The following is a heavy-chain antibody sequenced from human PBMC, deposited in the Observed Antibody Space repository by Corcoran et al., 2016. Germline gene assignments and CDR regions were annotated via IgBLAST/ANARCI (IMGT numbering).Heavy chain of an antibody. D-gene: IGHD6-19*01. Sequence: EVELVQSGAEVKEPGESLKISCKGSGYSFTSHWIAWVRQMPGKGLEWMGIIYPSDSDTRYSPSFQGQVTISADKSISTAYLQWGSLKASATAMYYCARFGWSSGWYGGLDYWGQGTLVTVPS. CDR2: IYPSDSDT. J-gene: IGHJ4*02. CDR1: GYSFTSHW. CDR3: ARFGWSSGWYGGLDY. V-gene: IGHV5-51*01.